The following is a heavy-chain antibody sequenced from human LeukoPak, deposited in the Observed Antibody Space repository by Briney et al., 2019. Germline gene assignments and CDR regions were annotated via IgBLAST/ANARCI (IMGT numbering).Heavy chain of an antibody. Sequence: GGSLRLSCAASGFTFSSYDMHWVRQATGKGLEWVSTIGPAGDTYYPGSVKGRFTISRDNSKNSLYLQMNGLRTEDTALYYCAKVYSGDWYFALWGRGSLVTVSS. V-gene: IGHV3-13*04. CDR3: AKVYSGDWYFAL. D-gene: IGHD5-18*01. J-gene: IGHJ2*01. CDR1: GFTFSSYD. CDR2: IGPAGDT.